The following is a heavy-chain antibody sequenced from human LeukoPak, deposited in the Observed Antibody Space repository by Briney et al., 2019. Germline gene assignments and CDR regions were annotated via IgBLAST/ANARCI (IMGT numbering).Heavy chain of an antibody. CDR3: ARVILDIVVVVAAIGWFDP. J-gene: IGHJ5*02. CDR1: GDSISSDHYY. V-gene: IGHV4-30-4*01. Sequence: SETLSLTCTVSGDSISSDHYYWSWIRQPPGKGLEWIGCIYYGGSTYYNPSLKSRITISLDTSKNQFSLKLRSVTAADTAVYYCARVILDIVVVVAAIGWFDPWGQGTLVTVSS. D-gene: IGHD2-15*01. CDR2: IYYGGST.